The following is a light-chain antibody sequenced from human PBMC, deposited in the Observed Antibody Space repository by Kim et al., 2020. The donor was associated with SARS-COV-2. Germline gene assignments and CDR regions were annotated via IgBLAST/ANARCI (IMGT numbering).Light chain of an antibody. CDR2: KDS. CDR1: ALPKQY. CDR3: QSADSSGTWV. J-gene: IGLJ3*02. V-gene: IGLV3-25*03. Sequence: SYELTQPPSVSVSPGQTARITCSGDALPKQYAYWYQQKPGQAPVLVIYKDSERPSGIPERFSGSSSGTTVTLTISGVQAEDEADYYCQSADSSGTWVFGGVTKLTVL.